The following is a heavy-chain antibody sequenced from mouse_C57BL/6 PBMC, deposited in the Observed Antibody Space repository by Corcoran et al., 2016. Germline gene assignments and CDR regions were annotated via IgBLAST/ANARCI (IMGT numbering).Heavy chain of an antibody. V-gene: IGHV9-3*01. D-gene: IGHD4-1*01. CDR2: INTYSGVP. CDR3: ARWDTAGYFDV. CDR1: GYTFTTYG. J-gene: IGHJ1*03. Sequence: QIQLVQSGPELKKPGETVKISCKASGYTFTTYGMSWVKQAPGKGLKWMGWINTYSGVPTYADDFKGRFAFSLETSASTAYLQINNLKNEDTATYFWARWDTAGYFDVWGTGTTVTVSS.